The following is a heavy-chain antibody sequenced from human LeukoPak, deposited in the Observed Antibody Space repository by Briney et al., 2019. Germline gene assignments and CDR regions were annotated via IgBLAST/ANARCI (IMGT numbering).Heavy chain of an antibody. CDR3: ARGARDYSNYAYYYYYMDV. D-gene: IGHD4-11*01. CDR2: INWNGGST. Sequence: GGSLRLSCAASGFTFDDYGMSWVRQAPGKGLEWVSGINWNGGSTGYADSVKGRFTISRDNAKNSLYLQMNSLRAEDTALYHCARGARDYSNYAYYYYYMDVWGKGTTVTVSS. CDR1: GFTFDDYG. V-gene: IGHV3-20*01. J-gene: IGHJ6*03.